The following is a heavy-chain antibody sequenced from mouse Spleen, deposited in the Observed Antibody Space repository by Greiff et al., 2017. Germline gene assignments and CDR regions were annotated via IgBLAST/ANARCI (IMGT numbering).Heavy chain of an antibody. D-gene: IGHD2-1*01. J-gene: IGHJ3*01. CDR2: INPSNGGT. CDR1: GYTFTSYY. V-gene: IGHV1S81*02. CDR3: TRWDGNLAWFAY. Sequence: VQLVESGAELVKPGASVKLSCKASGYTFTSYYMYWVKQRPGQGLEWIGGINPSNGGTNFNEKFKSKATLTVDKSSSTAYMQLSSLTSEDSAVYYCTRWDGNLAWFAYWGQGTLVTVSA.